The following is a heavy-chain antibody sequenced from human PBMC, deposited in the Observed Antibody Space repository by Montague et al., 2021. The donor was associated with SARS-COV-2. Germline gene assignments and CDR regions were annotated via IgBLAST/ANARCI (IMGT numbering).Heavy chain of an antibody. J-gene: IGHJ6*02. D-gene: IGHD6-13*01. CDR1: GGSISSSSYY. CDR3: ARVGRQQLVRLSGMDV. Sequence: ETLSLTCTVSGGSISSSSYYWGWIRQPPGKGLEWIGSIYYSGSTYYNXXLKSRVTISVDTSKNQFSLKLSSVTAADTAVYYCARVGRQQLVRLSGMDVWGQGTTVTVSS. V-gene: IGHV4-39*07. CDR2: IYYSGST.